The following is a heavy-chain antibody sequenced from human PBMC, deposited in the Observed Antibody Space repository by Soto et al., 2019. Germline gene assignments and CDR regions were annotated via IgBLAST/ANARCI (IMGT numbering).Heavy chain of an antibody. D-gene: IGHD5-12*01. Sequence: PGGSVRLSGAASGFTLSSYAMSWVRQAPGKGLEWVSAISGSGGSTYYADSVKGRFTIPRDKSTSTADMELSSLRSEDTAVYYCARGWTSGYDYGYWGQGTLVTVSS. V-gene: IGHV3-23*01. CDR2: ISGSGGST. CDR3: ARGWTSGYDYGY. J-gene: IGHJ4*02. CDR1: GFTLSSYA.